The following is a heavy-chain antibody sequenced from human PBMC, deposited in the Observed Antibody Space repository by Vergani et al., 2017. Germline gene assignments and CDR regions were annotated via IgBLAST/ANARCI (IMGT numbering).Heavy chain of an antibody. D-gene: IGHD3-10*01. Sequence: EVQLLESGGGLVQPGGSLRLSCAASGFTFSSYAMSWVRQAPGKGLEWVSAISGSGGSTYYADSVKGRFTISRDNSKNTLYLQMNSLRAEDTAVYYCAGTNVLLWFGNEEVDNHKDYWGQGTLVTVSS. CDR2: ISGSGGST. V-gene: IGHV3-23*01. CDR3: AGTNVLLWFGNEEVDNHKDY. CDR1: GFTFSSYA. J-gene: IGHJ4*02.